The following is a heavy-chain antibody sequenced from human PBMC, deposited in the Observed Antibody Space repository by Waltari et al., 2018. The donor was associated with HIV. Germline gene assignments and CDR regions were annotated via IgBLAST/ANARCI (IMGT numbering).Heavy chain of an antibody. V-gene: IGHV4-39*07. CDR2: INYSGST. D-gene: IGHD2-2*01. CDR3: ARLKFLEVPAAIGKHGYYYYYGMDV. CDR1: GGSISSSSSY. Sequence: QLQLQESGPGLVKPSETLSLTCTVSGGSISSSSSYWGWIRQPPGKGLEWIGGINYSGSTYYNPSLKSRVTISVDTSKNQFSLKLSSVTAADTAVYYCARLKFLEVPAAIGKHGYYYYYGMDVWGQGTTVTVSS. J-gene: IGHJ6*02.